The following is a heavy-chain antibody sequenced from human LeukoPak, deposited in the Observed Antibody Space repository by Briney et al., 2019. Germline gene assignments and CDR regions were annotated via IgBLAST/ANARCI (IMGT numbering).Heavy chain of an antibody. V-gene: IGHV3-49*02. CDR3: SRGSGWLSVY. D-gene: IGHD6-19*01. CDR2: ISGGTT. Sequence: KGLEVIGFISGGTTEYAASVQGRFTISRDDSTSIAYLQMNSLTTEDTAVYYCSRGSGWLSVYWGQGPLVTVSS. J-gene: IGHJ4*02.